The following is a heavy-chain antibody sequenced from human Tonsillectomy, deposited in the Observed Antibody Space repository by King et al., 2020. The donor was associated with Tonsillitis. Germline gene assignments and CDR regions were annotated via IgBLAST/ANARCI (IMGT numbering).Heavy chain of an antibody. V-gene: IGHV3-23*03. Sequence: VQLVESGGGLVQPGGSLRLSCAASGFTFSSYAMSWVRQAPGKGLEWVSVIYSGGSSTYYADSVKGRFTISRDNSKNTLYLQMNSLRAEDTAVYYCAKDPENYGSGVGDWGQGTLVTVSS. CDR1: GFTFSSYA. J-gene: IGHJ4*02. D-gene: IGHD3-10*01. CDR2: IYSGGSST. CDR3: AKDPENYGSGVGD.